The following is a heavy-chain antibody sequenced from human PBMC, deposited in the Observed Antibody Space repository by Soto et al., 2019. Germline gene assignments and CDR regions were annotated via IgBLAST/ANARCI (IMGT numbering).Heavy chain of an antibody. CDR3: ATIGSTQYSSSWYTRYYGMDV. V-gene: IGHV4-34*01. Sequence: PSGTLSLPCAVYAGPFSGYYWSWLRQPPGKGLEWIGEINHSGSTNYNPSLKSRVTISVDKSKKQFSIKLSFVTAVDTAVYYCATIGSTQYSSSWYTRYYGMDVWGQGTTGT. CDR1: AGPFSGYY. J-gene: IGHJ6*02. D-gene: IGHD6-13*01. CDR2: INHSGST.